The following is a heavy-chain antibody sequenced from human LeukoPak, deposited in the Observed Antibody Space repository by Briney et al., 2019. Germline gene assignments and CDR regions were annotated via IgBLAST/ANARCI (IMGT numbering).Heavy chain of an antibody. J-gene: IGHJ3*01. CDR2: ITQDGSEK. D-gene: IGHD2-15*01. CDR1: EFTFSSHQ. V-gene: IGHV3-7*01. Sequence: GGSLRLSCAASEFTFSSHQMSWVRQAPGKGLEWVAKITQDGSEKYYMDSVKGRFIISRDNGKNSLYLQMDSLRVEDTAVYYCARDWRQDNAFDLWGQGTMVTVSS. CDR3: ARDWRQDNAFDL.